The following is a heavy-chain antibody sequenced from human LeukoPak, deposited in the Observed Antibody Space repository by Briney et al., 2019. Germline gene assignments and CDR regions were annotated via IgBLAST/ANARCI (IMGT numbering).Heavy chain of an antibody. J-gene: IGHJ3*02. CDR1: GGSISSGGYY. CDR3: ARAPLTSRASPGAFDI. Sequence: PADTLSLTRTLSGGSISSGGYYWSWIRQHPGKGLEWIGYIYYSGSTYYNPSIKSRVTISVDTSKNQFSLKLSSVTATDTAVYYCARAPLTSRASPGAFDIWGQGTMVTVSS. D-gene: IGHD3-16*01. CDR2: IYYSGST. V-gene: IGHV4-31*03.